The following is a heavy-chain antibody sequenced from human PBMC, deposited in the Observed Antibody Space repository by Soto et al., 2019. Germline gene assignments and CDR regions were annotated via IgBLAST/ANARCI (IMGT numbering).Heavy chain of an antibody. CDR3: AKGVSLGSTVDLGY. Sequence: GGSLRLSCAASRFTFSIFAMSWVRQSPGKGLEWVSTISGSGGSTYYADAVKGRFTISRDNSMGTLYLQMKSLRVEDTAIYYCAKGVSLGSTVDLGYWGQGALVTVSS. D-gene: IGHD7-27*01. CDR2: ISGSGGST. J-gene: IGHJ4*02. CDR1: RFTFSIFA. V-gene: IGHV3-23*01.